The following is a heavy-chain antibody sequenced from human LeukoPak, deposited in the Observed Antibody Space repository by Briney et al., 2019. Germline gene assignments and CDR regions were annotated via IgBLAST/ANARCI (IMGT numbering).Heavy chain of an antibody. Sequence: LGASVKVSCKASGYTFTSYYMHWVRQAPGQGLEWMGIINPSGGNTNSAQKFQGRVTMTRDTSTSTVYMELSSLRSEDTAVYYCAREESRSGVDYWGQGTLVTVSS. CDR2: INPSGGNT. D-gene: IGHD6-19*01. V-gene: IGHV1-46*01. J-gene: IGHJ4*02. CDR3: AREESRSGVDY. CDR1: GYTFTSYY.